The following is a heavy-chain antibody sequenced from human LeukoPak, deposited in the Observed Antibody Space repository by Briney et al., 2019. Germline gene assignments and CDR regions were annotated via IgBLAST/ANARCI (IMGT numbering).Heavy chain of an antibody. D-gene: IGHD3-9*01. CDR1: GFTFSSYG. V-gene: IGHV3-30*02. Sequence: GGSLRLSCAASGFTFSSYGMHWVRQAPGKGLEWVAFIRYDGSNKYYADSVKGRFTISRDNSKNTLYLQMNSLRAEDTAVYFFKKKRAYDILTGGLDYWGQGTLVTVSS. CDR2: IRYDGSNK. J-gene: IGHJ4*02. CDR3: KKKRAYDILTGGLDY.